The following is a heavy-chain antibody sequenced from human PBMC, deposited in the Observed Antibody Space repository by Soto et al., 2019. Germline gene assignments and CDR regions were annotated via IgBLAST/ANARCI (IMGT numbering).Heavy chain of an antibody. CDR1: GFIFSTYS. CDR2: ISGISTTI. CDR3: ARVIPGYSYGYNDY. D-gene: IGHD5-18*01. V-gene: IGHV3-48*02. J-gene: IGHJ4*02. Sequence: QSGGSLRLSCAASGFIFSTYSMHWVRQAPGKGLEWVSYISGISTTIYYADSVKGQFTISRDNAKNSLYLQMNSLRDEDTAVYYCARVIPGYSYGYNDYWGQGTLVTVSS.